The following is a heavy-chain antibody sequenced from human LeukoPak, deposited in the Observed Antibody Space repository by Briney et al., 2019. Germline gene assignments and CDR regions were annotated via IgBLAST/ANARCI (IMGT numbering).Heavy chain of an antibody. V-gene: IGHV3-30*18. CDR1: GVTFSSYG. D-gene: IGHD2-2*01. CDR2: ISSDGNSK. Sequence: GGSLRLSCAASGVTFSSYGMHWVRQAPGKGLEWVALISSDGNSKVYGDSVKGRFTISRDDSKSTLYLQMDSLRPEDTAVYYCAKSHCSSTSCFPTTLDYWGQGTLVTVSS. CDR3: AKSHCSSTSCFPTTLDY. J-gene: IGHJ4*02.